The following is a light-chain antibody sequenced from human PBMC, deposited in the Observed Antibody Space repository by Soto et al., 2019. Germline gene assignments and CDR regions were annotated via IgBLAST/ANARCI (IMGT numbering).Light chain of an antibody. CDR2: YDD. CDR3: AAWDASLNGWV. Sequence: QSVLTQPPSVSEAPRQRVTISCSGSSSNIGNNAVNWYQQVPGKAPKLLIYYDDLLPSGVSERFSGSKSGTSASLAISGLQSEDDADYYCAAWDASLNGWVFGGGTKLTVL. J-gene: IGLJ3*02. CDR1: SSNIGNNA. V-gene: IGLV1-36*01.